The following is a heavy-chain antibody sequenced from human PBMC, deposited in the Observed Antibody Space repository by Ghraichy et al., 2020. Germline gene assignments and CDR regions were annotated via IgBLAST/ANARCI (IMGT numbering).Heavy chain of an antibody. CDR2: MYTGGIT. CDR1: GGSISSYY. J-gene: IGHJ6*02. CDR3: ARAGIPVSPRGGSTVYYYYTMDV. V-gene: IGHV4-4*07. Sequence: SETLSLTCTVSGGSISSYYWTWIRQPAGKGLEWIGRMYTGGITDYNPSLKSRVTMSVDTSKNHFSLTLTSVTAADSAMYYCARAGIPVSPRGGSTVYYYYTMDVWGQGTAVTGFS. D-gene: IGHD5/OR15-5a*01.